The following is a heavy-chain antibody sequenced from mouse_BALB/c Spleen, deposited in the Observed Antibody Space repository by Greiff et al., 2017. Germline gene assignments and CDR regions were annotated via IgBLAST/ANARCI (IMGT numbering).Heavy chain of an antibody. D-gene: IGHD1-1*01. CDR2: IYPYNGGT. J-gene: IGHJ2*01. CDR1: GYTFTDYN. CDR3: ARGYYGSSDYFDY. Sequence: VQLQQSGPELVKPGASVKISCKASGYTFTDYNMHWVKQSHGKSLEWIGYIYPYNGGTGYNQKFKSKATLTVDNSSSTAYMELRSLTSEDSAVYYCARGYYGSSDYFDYWGQGTTLTVSS. V-gene: IGHV1S29*02.